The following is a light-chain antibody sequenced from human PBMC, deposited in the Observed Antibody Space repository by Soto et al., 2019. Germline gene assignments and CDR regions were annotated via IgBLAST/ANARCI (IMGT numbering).Light chain of an antibody. CDR3: QQYGSSSYT. J-gene: IGKJ2*01. CDR1: QSVSSSY. CDR2: GAS. V-gene: IGKV3-20*01. Sequence: EIVLTQSPGTLSLSPGERATLSCRASQSVSSSYFAWYQQKPGQAPRLLIYGASSRATGIPARFSGSGSGTDFTLTISRLEPEDFAVYYCQQYGSSSYTFGQGTKLEIK.